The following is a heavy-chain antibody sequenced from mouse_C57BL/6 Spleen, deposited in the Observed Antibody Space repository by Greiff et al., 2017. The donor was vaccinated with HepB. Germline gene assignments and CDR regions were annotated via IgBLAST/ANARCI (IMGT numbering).Heavy chain of an antibody. D-gene: IGHD2-12*01. CDR2: ISPGSGST. J-gene: IGHJ4*01. CDR1: GYTFTGYW. CDR3: ARSGDYAAIVMDY. Sequence: QVQLQQSGAELMKPGASVKLSCKATGYTFTGYWIEWVKQRPGHGLEWIGEISPGSGSTNNDEKFKGKATFIADTSSNTAYMQLSSLTTEDSAIYYCARSGDYAAIVMDYWGQGTSVTVSS. V-gene: IGHV1-9*01.